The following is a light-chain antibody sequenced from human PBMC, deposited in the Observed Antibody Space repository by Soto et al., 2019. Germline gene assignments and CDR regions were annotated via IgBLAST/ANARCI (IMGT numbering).Light chain of an antibody. CDR2: GAS. CDR3: QQYNNWPSMYT. J-gene: IGKJ2*01. Sequence: EIVMTQSPASLSVSPGERATLSCRASHSVSSNLAWYQQNPGQAPRLLIYGASTRATGIPVRFSGSGSGTEFTLTISSLQSEDFAVYYCQQYNNWPSMYTFGQGTKLEIK. V-gene: IGKV3-15*01. CDR1: HSVSSN.